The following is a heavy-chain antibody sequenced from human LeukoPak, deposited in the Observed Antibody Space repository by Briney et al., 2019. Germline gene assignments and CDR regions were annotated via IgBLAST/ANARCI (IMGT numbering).Heavy chain of an antibody. D-gene: IGHD3-10*01. CDR1: GFYFANYA. V-gene: IGHV3-23*01. CDR3: AKGSGNGYGSGPFDY. Sequence: PGGSLRLSCAASGFYFANYAMSWVRQAPGKGLEWVSATVGGGSPNTYHADSVKGRFTISRENSKNTVSLQMSSLRAEDTALYYCAKGSGNGYGSGPFDYWGQGTLVTVSS. CDR2: TVGGGSPNT. J-gene: IGHJ4*02.